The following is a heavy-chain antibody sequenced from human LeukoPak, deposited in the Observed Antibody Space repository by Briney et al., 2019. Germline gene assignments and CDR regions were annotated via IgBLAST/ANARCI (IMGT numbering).Heavy chain of an antibody. Sequence: PGGSLRLSCAASGFTFSSYGMHWVRQAPGKGLGWVAVTWYDGSNKYYADSVKGRFTIPRENSKNALYLQMNRLRAEDTAVYYCARDRYYGSGRGFDYWGQGTLVTVSS. CDR3: ARDRYYGSGRGFDY. V-gene: IGHV3-33*01. D-gene: IGHD3-10*01. J-gene: IGHJ4*02. CDR1: GFTFSSYG. CDR2: TWYDGSNK.